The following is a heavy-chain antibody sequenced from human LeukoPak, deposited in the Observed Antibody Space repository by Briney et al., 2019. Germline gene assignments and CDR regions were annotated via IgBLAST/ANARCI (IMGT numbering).Heavy chain of an antibody. D-gene: IGHD1-1*01. CDR2: ISGSNSYI. CDR3: ARALTTLTYEGC. CDR1: GFTFSSYT. Sequence: KPGGSLRLSCAASGFTFSSYTMHWIRQAPGKGLEWFSSISGSNSYIFYADSVKGRFTVSRDNAKDSLYLQMNSLRAEDTAVYYCARALTTLTYEGCWGQGTLVTVSS. V-gene: IGHV3-21*01. J-gene: IGHJ4*02.